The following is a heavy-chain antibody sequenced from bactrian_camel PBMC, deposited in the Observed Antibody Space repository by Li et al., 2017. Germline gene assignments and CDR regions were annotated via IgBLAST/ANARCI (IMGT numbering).Heavy chain of an antibody. CDR1: RYMYDNGC. D-gene: IGHD1*01. CDR3: TARYEFGLGACRGVGGLGF. CDR2: LDSDGRI. V-gene: IGHV3S53*01. Sequence: VQLVESGGGSVQAGGSLRLSCAASRYMYDNGCMGWFRQAPGKEREWVGSLDSDGRINYADSVKGRFTISKDNRKNILYLQMNSLTPGDTAMYYCTARYEFGLGACRGVGGLGFWGQGTQVTVS. J-gene: IGHJ6*01.